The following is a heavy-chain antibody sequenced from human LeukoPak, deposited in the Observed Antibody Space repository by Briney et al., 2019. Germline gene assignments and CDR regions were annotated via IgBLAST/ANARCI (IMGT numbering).Heavy chain of an antibody. CDR3: ASHTNYGGNPGDY. CDR1: GFTFSSYS. J-gene: IGHJ4*02. D-gene: IGHD4-23*01. Sequence: GGSLRLSCAASGFTFSSYSMNWVRQAPGKGLEWVSSISSSSSYIYYADSVKGRFTISRDNAKNSLYLQINSLRAEDTAVYYCASHTNYGGNPGDYWGQGTLVTVSS. CDR2: ISSSSSYI. V-gene: IGHV3-21*01.